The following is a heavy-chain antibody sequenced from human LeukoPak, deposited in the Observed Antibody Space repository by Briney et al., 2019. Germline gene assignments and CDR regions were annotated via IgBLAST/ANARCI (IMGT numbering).Heavy chain of an antibody. Sequence: PGGSLRLSCAASGFTFSSYWMHWVRQAPGKGLVWVSRINSDGSSTSYADSVKGRFTISRDNAKNTLYLQMNSLRAEDTAVYYCAKEPSGAGAFDIWGQGTMVTVSS. CDR3: AKEPSGAGAFDI. V-gene: IGHV3-74*01. D-gene: IGHD6-19*01. CDR2: INSDGSST. J-gene: IGHJ3*02. CDR1: GFTFSSYW.